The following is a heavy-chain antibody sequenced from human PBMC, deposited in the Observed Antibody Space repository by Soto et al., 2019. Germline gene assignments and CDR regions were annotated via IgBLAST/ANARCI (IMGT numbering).Heavy chain of an antibody. CDR1: GGSFSGYY. CDR3: ARLISSPAVGGVDY. CDR2: ITHSGST. V-gene: IGHV4-34*01. J-gene: IGHJ4*02. Sequence: QVQLQQCGAGLLKPSETLSLTCAVYGGSFSGYYWSWIRQPPGKGLEWIGEITHSGSTNYNPSLKSRVTITVDTSKDQFSLKLSFVTDADTAVCYCARLISSPAVGGVDYWGQGTLVTVSS. D-gene: IGHD3-3*01.